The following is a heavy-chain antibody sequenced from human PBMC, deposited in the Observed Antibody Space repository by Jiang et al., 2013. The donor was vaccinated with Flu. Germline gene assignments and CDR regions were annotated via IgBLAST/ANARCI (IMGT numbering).Heavy chain of an antibody. Sequence: GGSLRLSCAASGFTFSDYYMNWIRQAPGKGLEWVSYISGSSGDTNYADSVKGRFTISRDNAKNSLYLQMNSLRADDTAVYYCARDARGIRGLGFWGQGTLVTVSS. V-gene: IGHV3-11*06. CDR2: ISGSSGDT. J-gene: IGHJ4*02. CDR3: ARDARGIRGLGF. CDR1: GFTFSDYY. D-gene: IGHD3-10*01.